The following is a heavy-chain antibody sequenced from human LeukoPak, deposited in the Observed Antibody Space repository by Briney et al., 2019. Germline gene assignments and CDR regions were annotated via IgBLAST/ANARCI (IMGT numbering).Heavy chain of an antibody. Sequence: GGSLRLSCAASGFTFSSYWMNWVRQAPGKGLEWVASISLDGSERYYVGSVKGRLTISRDNAKKSLYLRMNSLRAEDTAVYYCARDTELSSSFAFDIWGQGTLVTVSS. D-gene: IGHD6-13*01. CDR2: ISLDGSER. CDR1: GFTFSSYW. CDR3: ARDTELSSSFAFDI. V-gene: IGHV3-7*01. J-gene: IGHJ3*02.